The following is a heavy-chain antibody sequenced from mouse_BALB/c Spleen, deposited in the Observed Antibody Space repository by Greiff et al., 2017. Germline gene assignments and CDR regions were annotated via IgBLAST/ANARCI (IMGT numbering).Heavy chain of an antibody. Sequence: EVQRVESGGGLVKPGGSLKLSCAASGFTFSSYTMSWVRQTPEKRLEWVATISSGGSYTYYPDSVKGRFTISRDNAKNTLYLQMSSLKSEDTAMYYCTRDQGGDYWGQGTTLTVSS. CDR2: ISSGGSYT. D-gene: IGHD3-2*02. CDR3: TRDQGGDY. J-gene: IGHJ2*01. V-gene: IGHV5-6-4*01. CDR1: GFTFSSYT.